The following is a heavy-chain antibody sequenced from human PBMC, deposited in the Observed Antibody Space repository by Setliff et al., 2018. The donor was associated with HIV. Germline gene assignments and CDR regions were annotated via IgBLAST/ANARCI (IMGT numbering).Heavy chain of an antibody. CDR3: SRVRSVGYSRAWYAPGAY. J-gene: IGHJ4*02. V-gene: IGHV3-30*19. D-gene: IGHD6-19*01. CDR1: GFTFSRYG. Sequence: GGSLRLSCAASGFTFSRYGMHWVRQAPGKGLEWVAVVSFDGSNKYYANYVKGRFTISGDNSKNTLYLHLNSLREEDTAVYYCSRVRSVGYSRAWYAPGAYWGRGTLVTVSS. CDR2: VSFDGSNK.